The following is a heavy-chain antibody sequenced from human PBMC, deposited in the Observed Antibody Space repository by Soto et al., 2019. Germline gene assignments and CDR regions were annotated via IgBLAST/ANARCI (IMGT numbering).Heavy chain of an antibody. V-gene: IGHV1-69*12. CDR3: ARARGDGGGTRWYFDL. D-gene: IGHD1-1*01. CDR2: IIPIFGTT. J-gene: IGHJ2*01. Sequence: QVQLVQSGAEVKMPGSSVKVSCKASGGTFSSYAISWVRQAPGQGLEGMGGIIPIFGTTNYAQQFQGRVTITADHSTSTADRELSGLTSEDTAVYYCARARGDGGGTRWYFDLWGRGTLVTVSS. CDR1: GGTFSSYA.